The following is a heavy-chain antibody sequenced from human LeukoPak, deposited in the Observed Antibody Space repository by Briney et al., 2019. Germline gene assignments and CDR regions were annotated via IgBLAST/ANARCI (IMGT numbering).Heavy chain of an antibody. V-gene: IGHV3-21*01. J-gene: IGHJ3*02. Sequence: GGSLRLSCAASGFTFSSYSMNWVRQAPGKGLEWVSSISSSSSYIYYADSVKGRFTISRDNAKNSLYLQMNSLRAEDTAVYYCVREGAIAYMRNAFDIWGQGTMVTVSS. D-gene: IGHD1-1*01. CDR2: ISSSSSYI. CDR3: VREGAIAYMRNAFDI. CDR1: GFTFSSYS.